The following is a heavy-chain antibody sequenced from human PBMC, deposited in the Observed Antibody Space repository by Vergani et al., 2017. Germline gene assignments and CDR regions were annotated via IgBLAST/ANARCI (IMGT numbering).Heavy chain of an antibody. D-gene: IGHD2-2*01. CDR1: GGSISSSSYY. CDR2: IYYSGST. Sequence: QLQLQESGPGLVKPSETLSLTCTVSGGSISSSSYYWGWIRQPPGKGLEWIGSIYYSGSTYYNPSLKSRVTISVDTSKNQFSLKLSSVTAADTAVYYCARHQGFVVVPAAIDYWGQGTLVTVSS. V-gene: IGHV4-39*01. J-gene: IGHJ4*02. CDR3: ARHQGFVVVPAAIDY.